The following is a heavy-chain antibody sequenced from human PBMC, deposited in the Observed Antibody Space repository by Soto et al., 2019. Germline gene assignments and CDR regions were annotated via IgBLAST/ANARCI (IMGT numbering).Heavy chain of an antibody. CDR3: ARDWGAPGRGSALGYYYHFGMDV. D-gene: IGHD3-16*01. Sequence: EVQLVESGGGVVQPGGSLRLSCAASGFTFSTYWMNWVRQAPGKGLAWVANIKEDGSEEFYVDSVKGRFTISRDNAKNSLYLDMNTLRGEDTAVYYCARDWGAPGRGSALGYYYHFGMDVWGQGTTVTVPS. J-gene: IGHJ6*02. CDR1: GFTFSTYW. CDR2: IKEDGSEE. V-gene: IGHV3-7*05.